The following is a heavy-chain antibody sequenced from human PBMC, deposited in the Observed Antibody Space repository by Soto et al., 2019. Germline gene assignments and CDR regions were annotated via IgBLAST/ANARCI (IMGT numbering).Heavy chain of an antibody. J-gene: IGHJ5*02. CDR1: GFTFSTYA. Sequence: EVQLLESGGGLVQPGGSLRLSCAASGFTFSTYAMSWVRQAPGKELEWVSTISSSGGSTHYADSVKGRFTISRDNSKNPLYLQMNSLRAEDTAVYYCAKFYGGNSAHTYTIDPWGQGTLVTVSS. V-gene: IGHV3-23*01. D-gene: IGHD2-21*02. CDR2: ISSSGGST. CDR3: AKFYGGNSAHTYTIDP.